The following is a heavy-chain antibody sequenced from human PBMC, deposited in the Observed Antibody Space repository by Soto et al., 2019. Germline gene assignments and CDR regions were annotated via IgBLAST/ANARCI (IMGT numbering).Heavy chain of an antibody. Sequence: PEGSLRLSCAASGFTFSSYAMSWVRQAPGKGLEWVSAISGSGGSTYYADSVKGRFTISRDNSKNTLYLQMNSLRAEDTAVYYCAKDPIKYYDFWTMSWFDPWGQGTLVTVSS. CDR3: AKDPIKYYDFWTMSWFDP. D-gene: IGHD3-3*01. J-gene: IGHJ5*02. V-gene: IGHV3-23*01. CDR1: GFTFSSYA. CDR2: ISGSGGST.